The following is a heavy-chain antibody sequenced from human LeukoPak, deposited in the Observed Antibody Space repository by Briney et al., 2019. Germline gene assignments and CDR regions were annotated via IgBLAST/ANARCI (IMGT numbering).Heavy chain of an antibody. D-gene: IGHD6-6*01. CDR3: ARDWVAALRAMDV. V-gene: IGHV4-30-2*01. CDR1: GGSISSGGYY. J-gene: IGHJ6*03. CDR2: IYHSGST. Sequence: SETLSLTCTVSGGSISSGGYYWSWIRQPPGKGLEWIGYIYHSGSTYYNPSLKSRVTISVDRSKNQFSLKLSSVTAADTAVYYCARDWVAALRAMDVWGKGTTVTVSS.